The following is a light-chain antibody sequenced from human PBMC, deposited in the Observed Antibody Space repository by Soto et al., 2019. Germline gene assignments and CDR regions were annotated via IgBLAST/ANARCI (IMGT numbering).Light chain of an antibody. CDR2: DAS. Sequence: DIQMTQSPSTLSASVGDRVTITCRASQSISTWLAWYQQKPGKAPEVLIYDASSLKSGVPSRFSGSRSGTEFTLTISSLQPDDFATYYCQHYNGYFGQGTKLEIK. CDR1: QSISTW. CDR3: QHYNGY. J-gene: IGKJ2*01. V-gene: IGKV1-5*01.